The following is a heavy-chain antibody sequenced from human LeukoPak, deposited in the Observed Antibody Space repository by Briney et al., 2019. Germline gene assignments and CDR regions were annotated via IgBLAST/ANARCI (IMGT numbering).Heavy chain of an antibody. V-gene: IGHV1-69*05. CDR1: GGTFSSYA. Sequence: GASVKVSCKASGGTFSSYAISWVRQAPGQGLEWMGGIIPIFGTANYAQKFQGRVTITTDESTSTAYMELSSLRSEDTAVYYCARDLTRVVPASDGMDVWGQGTTVTVSS. CDR3: ARDLTRVVPASDGMDV. CDR2: IIPIFGTA. J-gene: IGHJ6*02. D-gene: IGHD2-2*01.